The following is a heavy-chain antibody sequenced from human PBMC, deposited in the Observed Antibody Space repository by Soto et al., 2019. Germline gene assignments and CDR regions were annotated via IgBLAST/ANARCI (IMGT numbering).Heavy chain of an antibody. D-gene: IGHD2-2*01. Sequence: PSETLSLTCTVSGGSINSGGYSWTWIRQPPGKGLEWIGFIYHTGTTYYNPSLKSRVTISVDTSKNQFSLKLSSVTAADTAVYYCAGAINIVLVPAAMHGWFDPWGQGTLVTVSS. J-gene: IGHJ5*02. CDR1: GGSINSGGYS. V-gene: IGHV4-30-2*01. CDR2: IYHTGTT. CDR3: AGAINIVLVPAAMHGWFDP.